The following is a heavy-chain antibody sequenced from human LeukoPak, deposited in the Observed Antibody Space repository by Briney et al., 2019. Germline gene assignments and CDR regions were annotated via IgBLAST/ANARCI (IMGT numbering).Heavy chain of an antibody. CDR2: VYSGGST. Sequence: GGSLRLSCAASGLTVSSNYMSWVRQAPGKGLEWVSVVYSGGSTYYADSVKRRFTISRDNSKNTLSLQMNSLRAEDTAVYYCARDRDSSSSPYNYYYGMDVCGQATTVTVSS. V-gene: IGHV3-53*01. D-gene: IGHD6-6*01. J-gene: IGHJ6*02. CDR3: ARDRDSSSSPYNYYYGMDV. CDR1: GLTVSSNY.